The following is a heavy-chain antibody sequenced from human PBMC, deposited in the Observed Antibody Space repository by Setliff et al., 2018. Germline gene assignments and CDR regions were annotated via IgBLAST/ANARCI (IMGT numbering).Heavy chain of an antibody. Sequence: VASVKVSCKASGYTFTDFGITWVRQAPGQGLEWMGWISVYTGNTNYAPKLQGRVTMTTDASTSTAYMELRGLTSDDTAVYYCSRLVRYCSKTTCQTASGAELWGQGTLVTVSS. CDR1: GYTFTDFG. J-gene: IGHJ4*02. CDR3: SRLVRYCSKTTCQTASGAEL. V-gene: IGHV1-18*01. CDR2: ISVYTGNT. D-gene: IGHD2-8*01.